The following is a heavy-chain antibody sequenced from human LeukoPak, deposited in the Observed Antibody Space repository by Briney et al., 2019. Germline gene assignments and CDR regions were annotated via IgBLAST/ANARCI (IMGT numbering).Heavy chain of an antibody. D-gene: IGHD1-1*01. CDR3: ISDHTGHDDY. J-gene: IGHJ4*02. CDR2: INIDGSTT. Sequence: GGSLRLSCAASGYSFSSYWMHWVRQAPGKGLVWVSRINIDGSTTTYADSVKGRFTISRDNAKNTLSLQMNSLRADDTAVYYCISDHTGHDDYWGQGTLVTVSS. V-gene: IGHV3-74*01. CDR1: GYSFSSYW.